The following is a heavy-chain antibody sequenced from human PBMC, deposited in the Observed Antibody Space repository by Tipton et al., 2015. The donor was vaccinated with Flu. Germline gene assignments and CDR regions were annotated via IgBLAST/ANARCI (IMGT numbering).Heavy chain of an antibody. CDR2: IFRSGNT. V-gene: IGHV4-38-2*01. CDR1: GDSIGSNYY. CDR3: VRRDYSNYVSEPKSWFDP. J-gene: IGHJ5*02. D-gene: IGHD4-11*01. Sequence: TLSLTCSVSGDSIGSNYYWGWIRQPPGKGLEWIGNIFRSGNTYHNPSLKSRVTISIDTSKNQFSLRLSSVTAADTALYYCVRRDYSNYVSEPKSWFDPWGQGTLVTVSS.